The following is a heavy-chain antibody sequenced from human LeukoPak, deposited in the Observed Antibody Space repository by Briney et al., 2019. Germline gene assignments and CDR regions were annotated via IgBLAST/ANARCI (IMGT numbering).Heavy chain of an antibody. D-gene: IGHD7-27*01. CDR2: ISGSGGST. CDR3: ARATGDRIGYFDL. Sequence: PGGSLRLSCAASGFTFSSYAMSWVRQAPGKGLEWVSAISGSGGSTYYADSVKGRFTISRDNSKNTVYLQMNGLRAEDTAVYYCARATGDRIGYFDLWGRGTLVTVSS. CDR1: GFTFSSYA. J-gene: IGHJ2*01. V-gene: IGHV3-23*01.